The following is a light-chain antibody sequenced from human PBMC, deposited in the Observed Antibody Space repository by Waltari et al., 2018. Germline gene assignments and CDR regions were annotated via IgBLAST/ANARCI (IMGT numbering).Light chain of an antibody. Sequence: SYVLTQPPSVSVAPGKTAKITCGGDNIGTKSGHWYQQKPGQAHALVVYDDTDRPPRIPDRFSGSNSGDTATLTISRVEAADEAYYYCQLWDSGDNRVLFAGGTKLTVL. CDR1: NIGTKS. CDR3: QLWDSGDNRVL. V-gene: IGLV3-21*03. J-gene: IGLJ3*02. CDR2: DDT.